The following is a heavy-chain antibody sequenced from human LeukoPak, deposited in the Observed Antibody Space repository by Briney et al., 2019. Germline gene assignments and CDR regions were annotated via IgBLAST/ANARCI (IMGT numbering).Heavy chain of an antibody. CDR2: IYYSGST. Sequence: PSETLSLTCTVSGGSISSGGYYWSWIRQHPAKGLEWIGYIYYSGSTSYNPSLKRRVVISLDASDNQVSLKLRSATAADTAVYFCARTYHYDSIGYYFDSWGQGTVVTVSS. CDR3: ARTYHYDSIGYYFDS. V-gene: IGHV4-31*03. J-gene: IGHJ4*02. CDR1: GGSISSGGYY. D-gene: IGHD3-22*01.